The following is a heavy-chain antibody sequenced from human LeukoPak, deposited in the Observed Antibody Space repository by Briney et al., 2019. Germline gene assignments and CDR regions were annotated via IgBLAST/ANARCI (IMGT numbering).Heavy chain of an antibody. CDR1: KYSISSGYY. Sequence: SETLSLTCIVSKYSISSGYYWGWFRQPPGKGLEWIGSMHHSGSSYQTPSLKSRVTMSVDTSKNQFSLRLSSVTAADTAVYYCARDISARYHYWGQGALVTVSS. V-gene: IGHV4-38-2*02. D-gene: IGHD1-14*01. CDR2: MHHSGSS. CDR3: ARDISARYHY. J-gene: IGHJ4*02.